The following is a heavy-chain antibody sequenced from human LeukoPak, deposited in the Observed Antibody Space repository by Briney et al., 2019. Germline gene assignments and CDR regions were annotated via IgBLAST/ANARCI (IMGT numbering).Heavy chain of an antibody. CDR2: IRYDGSNK. CDR1: GFTFSSYG. D-gene: IGHD3-22*01. J-gene: IGHJ4*02. CDR3: AKEDDSSGYYYD. Sequence: GGSLRLSCAASGFTFSSYGMHWVRQAPGKGLEWVAFIRYDGSNKYYADSVKGRFTISRDNSKNTLYLQMNSLRAEDTAVYHCAKEDDSSGYYYDWGQGTLVTVSS. V-gene: IGHV3-30*02.